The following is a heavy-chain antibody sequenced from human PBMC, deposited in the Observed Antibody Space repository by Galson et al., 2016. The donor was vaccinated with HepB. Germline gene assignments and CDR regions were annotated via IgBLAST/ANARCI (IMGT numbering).Heavy chain of an antibody. CDR3: ARVPYPSSGPDY. V-gene: IGHV3-33*01. Sequence: SLRLSCAASGFTFSSYGIHWVRQAPGKGLEWVAVIWYDGSNKYYVDSVKGRFTISRDDAKNTLYLQMNSLRAEDTAVYYCARVPYPSSGPDYWGQGTLVTVSS. J-gene: IGHJ4*02. CDR1: GFTFSSYG. CDR2: IWYDGSNK. D-gene: IGHD3-22*01.